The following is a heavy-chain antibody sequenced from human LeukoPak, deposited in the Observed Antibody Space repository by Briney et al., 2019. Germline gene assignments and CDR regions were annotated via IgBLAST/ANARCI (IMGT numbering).Heavy chain of an antibody. CDR1: RDSVSSNSAA. J-gene: IGHJ4*02. Sequence: SQTLSLTCAISRDSVSSNSAAWNWIRQSPSRGLEWLGRTYYRSKWYNDYAVSVKSRITINPDTSKNQFSLQLNPVTPEDTAVYYCASTVIAAAGTLDYWGQGTLVTVSS. D-gene: IGHD6-13*01. CDR3: ASTVIAAAGTLDY. CDR2: TYYRSKWYN. V-gene: IGHV6-1*01.